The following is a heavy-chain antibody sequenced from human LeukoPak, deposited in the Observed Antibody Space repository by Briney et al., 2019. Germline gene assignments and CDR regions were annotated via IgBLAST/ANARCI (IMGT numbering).Heavy chain of an antibody. CDR2: IYHSGST. Sequence: SGSLSLTCAVSGGSISSSNWWSWVRQPPGKGLEWIGEIYHSGSTNYNPSLKSRVTISVDRSKNQFSLKLSSVTAADTAVYYCARGVDILTGYYTFDYWGQGTLVTVSS. CDR1: GGSISSSNW. CDR3: ARGVDILTGYYTFDY. J-gene: IGHJ4*02. V-gene: IGHV4-4*02. D-gene: IGHD3-9*01.